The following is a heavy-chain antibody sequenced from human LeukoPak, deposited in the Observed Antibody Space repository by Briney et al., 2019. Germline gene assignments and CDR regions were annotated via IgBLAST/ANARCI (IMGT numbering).Heavy chain of an antibody. CDR1: GGSISSYY. D-gene: IGHD6-13*01. V-gene: IGHV4-59*01. CDR2: IYYSGST. J-gene: IGHJ4*02. Sequence: SETLSLTCTVSGGSISSYYWSWIRQPPGKGLEWIGYIYYSGSTNYNLSLKSRVTISVDTSKNQFSLKLSSVTAADTAVYYCARHSSSWYGVDYWGQGTLVTVSS. CDR3: ARHSSSWYGVDY.